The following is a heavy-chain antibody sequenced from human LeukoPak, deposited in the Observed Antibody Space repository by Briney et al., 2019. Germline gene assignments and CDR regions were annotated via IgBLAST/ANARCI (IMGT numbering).Heavy chain of an antibody. CDR2: IQHDGSEQ. V-gene: IGHV3-7*01. J-gene: IGHJ4*02. CDR3: ASRRWYFDY. CDR1: GFSFSGYW. D-gene: IGHD4-23*01. Sequence: GGSLRLSCAASGFSFSGYWMSWVRQAPGKGLEWVANIQHDGSEQYYVDSVKGRFTISRDNAKNSLYLQMNSLRAEDTAVYYCASRRWYFDYWGQGTLVTVSS.